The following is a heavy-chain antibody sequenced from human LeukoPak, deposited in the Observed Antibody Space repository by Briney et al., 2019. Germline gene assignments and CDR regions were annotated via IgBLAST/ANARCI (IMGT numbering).Heavy chain of an antibody. V-gene: IGHV1-18*04. CDR1: GYTFTDYY. D-gene: IGHD6-6*01. Sequence: ASVKVSCKASGYTFTDYYVQWVRQAPGQGLEWMGWISAYNGNTNYAQKLQGRVTMTTDTSTSTAYMELRSLRSDDTAVYYCARVNQLVQDYWGQGTLVTVSS. J-gene: IGHJ4*02. CDR2: ISAYNGNT. CDR3: ARVNQLVQDY.